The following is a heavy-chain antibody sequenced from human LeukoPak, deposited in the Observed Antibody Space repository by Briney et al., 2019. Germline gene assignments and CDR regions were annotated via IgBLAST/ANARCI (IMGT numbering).Heavy chain of an antibody. CDR3: ARINDFWSGYTDY. D-gene: IGHD3-3*01. CDR2: INPNSGGT. Sequence: ASVKVSCKASAYTFTGYYMHLVRQAPGQGLEWMGWINPNSGGTNYTQKFQGRVTMTRDTSISTAYMELSRLRSDDTAVYYCARINDFWSGYTDYWGQGTLVTVSS. J-gene: IGHJ4*02. CDR1: AYTFTGYY. V-gene: IGHV1-2*02.